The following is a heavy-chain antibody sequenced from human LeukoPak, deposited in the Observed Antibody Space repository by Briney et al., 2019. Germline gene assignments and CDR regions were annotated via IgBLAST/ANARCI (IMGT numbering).Heavy chain of an antibody. D-gene: IGHD3-9*01. Sequence: SETLSLTCTVSGGSISSYYWSWIRQPAGKGLEWIGRIYTSGSTNYNPSLKSRVTMSVDTSKNQFSLKLSSVTAADTAVYYCARDLEGSAYYDILTGYPWGQGTLVTVSS. CDR2: IYTSGST. CDR3: ARDLEGSAYYDILTGYP. J-gene: IGHJ4*02. V-gene: IGHV4-4*07. CDR1: GGSISSYY.